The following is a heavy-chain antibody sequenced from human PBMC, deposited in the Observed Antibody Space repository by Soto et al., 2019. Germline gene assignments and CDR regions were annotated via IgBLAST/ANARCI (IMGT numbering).Heavy chain of an antibody. J-gene: IGHJ6*02. Sequence: QVQLQQSGPRLLKPSQTLSLTCAISGDSVSSSSAAWNWMWQSPSRGRDWLGRTYYRSEWYNDYAVSVESRISVNPDTSKNQFCVQLNSVTPEDTAVYYCAKQSGDSTTYLGLDVWGQGTPVTVSS. CDR1: GDSVSSSSAA. CDR3: AKQSGDSTTYLGLDV. V-gene: IGHV6-1*01. CDR2: TYYRSEWYN. D-gene: IGHD2-21*02.